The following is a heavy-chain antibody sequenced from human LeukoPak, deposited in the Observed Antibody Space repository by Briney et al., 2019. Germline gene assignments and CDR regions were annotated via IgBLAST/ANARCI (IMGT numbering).Heavy chain of an antibody. V-gene: IGHV4-59*01. CDR2: IYCSGTT. CDR1: GGSISSYY. D-gene: IGHD3-10*01. J-gene: IGHJ4*02. Sequence: PSETLSLTCTVSGGSISSYYWSWIRQPPGKGLEWIGYIYCSGTTNYNPSLKSRVTISLDTSKNQFSLKLTSVTAADTAVYYCARDLWGSGMNYWGQGTLVTVSS. CDR3: ARDLWGSGMNY.